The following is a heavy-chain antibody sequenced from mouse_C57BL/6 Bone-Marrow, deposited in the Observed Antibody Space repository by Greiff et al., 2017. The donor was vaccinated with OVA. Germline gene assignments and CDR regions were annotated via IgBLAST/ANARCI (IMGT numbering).Heavy chain of an antibody. J-gene: IGHJ3*01. CDR3: TAYYSNAY. Sequence: EVQRVESGGGLVQPGGSMKLSCVASGFTFSNYWMNWVRQSPEKGLEWVAQIRLKSDNYATHYAESVKGRFTISRDDSKSSVYLQMNNLRAEDTGIYYCTAYYSNAYWGQGTLVTVSA. CDR1: GFTFSNYW. CDR2: IRLKSDNYAT. D-gene: IGHD2-5*01. V-gene: IGHV6-3*01.